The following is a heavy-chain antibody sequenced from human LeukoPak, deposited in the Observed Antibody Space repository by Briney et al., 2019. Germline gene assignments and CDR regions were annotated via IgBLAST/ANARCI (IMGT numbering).Heavy chain of an antibody. CDR2: IYYSGST. CDR3: ARVGRFTIFGVVIKDYYYYYMDV. Sequence: SETLSLTCTVSGGSISSYYWSWIRQPPGKGLEWIGYIYYSGSTNYNPSLKSRVTISVGTSKNQFSLKLSSVTAADTAVYYCARVGRFTIFGVVIKDYYYYYMDVWGKGTTVTVSS. J-gene: IGHJ6*03. D-gene: IGHD3-3*01. V-gene: IGHV4-59*01. CDR1: GGSISSYY.